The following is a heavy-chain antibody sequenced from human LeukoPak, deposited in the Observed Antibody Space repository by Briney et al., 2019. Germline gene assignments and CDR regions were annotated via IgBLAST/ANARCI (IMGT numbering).Heavy chain of an antibody. V-gene: IGHV4-39*07. J-gene: IGHJ4*02. D-gene: IGHD3-3*01. Sequence: PSETLSLTCTVSGGSISSSSYYWGWIRQPPGKGLEWIGSIYYSGSTYYNPSLKSRVTISVDTSKNQFSLKLSSVTAADTAVYYCARVGGGRFLEWSIDYWGQGTLVTVSS. CDR1: GGSISSSSYY. CDR2: IYYSGST. CDR3: ARVGGGRFLEWSIDY.